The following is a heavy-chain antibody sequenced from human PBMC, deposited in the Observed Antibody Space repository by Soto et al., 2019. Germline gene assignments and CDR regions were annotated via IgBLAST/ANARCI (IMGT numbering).Heavy chain of an antibody. CDR1: GGSMSNYY. Sequence: QVQLQESGPGLVKPSETLSLSCIVSGGSMSNYYWSWIRQPPGKGLEWIGYTYYSGSTNYNPSLKSRVTISVDTSKNQFSLKLTSVTAADTAVYYCARHVPARVGFDPWGQGTLVTVSS. CDR3: ARHVPARVGFDP. CDR2: TYYSGST. V-gene: IGHV4-59*08. J-gene: IGHJ5*02.